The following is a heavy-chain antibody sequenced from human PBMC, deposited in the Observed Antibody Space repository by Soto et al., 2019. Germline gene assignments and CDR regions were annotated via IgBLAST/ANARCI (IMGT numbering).Heavy chain of an antibody. CDR3: ARGVTARAYGMDV. CDR2: IWYDGSNK. V-gene: IGHV3-33*01. CDR1: GFTFSSYG. Sequence: QVQLVESGGGVVQPGRSLRLSCAASGFTFSSYGMHWVRQAPGKGLEWVAVIWYDGSNKYYADSVKGRFTISRDNSKNTLYLQMNSLRDEDTAVYYCARGVTARAYGMDVWGQGTTVTVSS. J-gene: IGHJ6*02.